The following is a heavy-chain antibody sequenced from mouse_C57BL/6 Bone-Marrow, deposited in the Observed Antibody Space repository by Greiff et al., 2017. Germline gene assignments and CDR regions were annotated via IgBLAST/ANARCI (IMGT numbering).Heavy chain of an antibody. CDR1: GFTFSDYY. CDR3: ARDSLKGYYFDY. CDR2: INYDGSST. J-gene: IGHJ2*01. V-gene: IGHV5-16*01. Sequence: EVKVVESEGGLVQPGSSMKLSCTASGFTFSDYYMAWVRQVPEKGLELVANINYDGSSTYYLDSLKSRFIISRDNAKNILYLQMSSLKSEDTATYYCARDSLKGYYFDYWGQGTTLTVSS.